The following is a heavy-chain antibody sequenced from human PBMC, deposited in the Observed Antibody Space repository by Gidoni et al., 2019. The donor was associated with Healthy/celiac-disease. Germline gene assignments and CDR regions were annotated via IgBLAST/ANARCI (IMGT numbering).Heavy chain of an antibody. V-gene: IGHV3-15*01. CDR1: GFTFSNAW. J-gene: IGHJ4*02. CDR2: IKSKTDGGTT. D-gene: IGHD5-12*01. CDR3: TTISLYSGYVADHDY. Sequence: EVQLVESGGGLVKPGGSLRLSCAASGFTFSNAWMSWVRQAPGKGLEWVGRIKSKTDGGTTDYAAPVKGRFTISRDDSKNTLYLQMNSLKTEDTAVYYCTTISLYSGYVADHDYWGQGTLVTVSS.